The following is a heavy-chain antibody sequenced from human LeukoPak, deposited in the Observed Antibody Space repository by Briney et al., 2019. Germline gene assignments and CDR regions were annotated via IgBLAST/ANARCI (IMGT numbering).Heavy chain of an antibody. CDR3: ARQYYYDSSGYWEGIDY. Sequence: GGSLRLSCAASEFTFSSYAMQWVRQAPGKGLEWVAVISYDGSNKYYADSVKGRFTISRDNSKNTLYLQMNSLRAEDTAVYYCARQYYYDSSGYWEGIDYWGQGTLVTVSS. V-gene: IGHV3-30-3*01. CDR2: ISYDGSNK. CDR1: EFTFSSYA. J-gene: IGHJ4*02. D-gene: IGHD3-22*01.